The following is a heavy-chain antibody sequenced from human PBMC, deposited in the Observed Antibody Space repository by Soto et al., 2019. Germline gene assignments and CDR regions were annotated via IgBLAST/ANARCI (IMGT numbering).Heavy chain of an antibody. V-gene: IGHV3-48*04. CDR1: GFTFSSYS. CDR3: ARDKDWDFDY. CDR2: IFVTSTTI. D-gene: IGHD3-9*01. J-gene: IGHJ4*02. Sequence: EVQLVESGGGLVQPGGSLRLFCVASGFTFSSYSMVWVRQAPGKGLEWISYIFVTSTTIYYADSVKGRFTVSRDNTQNSLFLLMNSLRAEDTAIYYCARDKDWDFDYWGQGTLVTVPS.